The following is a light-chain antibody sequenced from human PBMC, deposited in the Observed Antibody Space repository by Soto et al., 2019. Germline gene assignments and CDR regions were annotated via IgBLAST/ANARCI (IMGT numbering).Light chain of an antibody. V-gene: IGKV1-39*01. Sequence: DIQMTQSPSSLSASLGNRVTITCRAGQSISSYLNWYQQKPGKAPKLLIYAASSLQSGVPSRFSGSGSGTDFTLTISSLQPEDFATYYCQQSYSTLWTFGQGTKVDIK. J-gene: IGKJ1*01. CDR2: AAS. CDR3: QQSYSTLWT. CDR1: QSISSY.